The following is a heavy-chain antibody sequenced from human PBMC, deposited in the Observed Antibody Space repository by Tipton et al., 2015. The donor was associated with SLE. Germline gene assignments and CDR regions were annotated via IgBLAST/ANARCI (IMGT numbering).Heavy chain of an antibody. V-gene: IGHV3-11*04. D-gene: IGHD4-11*01. CDR2: ISSSGNTT. CDR3: ARGASGYSNSYYHLDV. Sequence: FLRLSCAASGFTFSDYYMTWIRQAPGKGLEWVSYISSSGNTTYYADSVKGRFTISRDNAKKSLDLQMNSLRAEDTAVYYCARGASGYSNSYYHLDVWGKGTPVTVSS. J-gene: IGHJ6*03. CDR1: GFTFSDYY.